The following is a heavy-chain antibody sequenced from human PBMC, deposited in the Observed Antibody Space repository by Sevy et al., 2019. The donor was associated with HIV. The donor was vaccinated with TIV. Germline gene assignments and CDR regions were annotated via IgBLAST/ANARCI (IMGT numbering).Heavy chain of an antibody. D-gene: IGHD3-3*01. V-gene: IGHV3-21*01. CDR2: ISISSRNI. J-gene: IGHJ4*02. CDR1: GFTFRSYS. CDR3: AEVQLNSGAYDGAPAALFY. Sequence: GGSLRLSCAASGFTFRSYSMNWVRQAPGMGLEWVSSISISSRNIYYADSMKGRFTISRDNAKNSLYLQMNSLRAEDTAVYDCAEVQLNSGAYDGAPAALFYWGQGTLVTVSS.